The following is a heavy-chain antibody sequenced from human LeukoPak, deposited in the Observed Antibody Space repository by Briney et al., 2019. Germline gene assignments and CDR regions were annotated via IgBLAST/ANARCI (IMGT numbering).Heavy chain of an antibody. D-gene: IGHD3-10*01. CDR3: ARGPYGSSGTPDAFDI. Sequence: GGFLRLSCAASGFTVSSDYVSWVRQAPGKGLEWVSVIYSGGTTHYADSVKGRFTISRDNSKNTLYLQMNSLRAEDTAVYYCARGPYGSSGTPDAFDIWGQGIMVTVSS. V-gene: IGHV3-66*01. CDR2: IYSGGTT. CDR1: GFTVSSDY. J-gene: IGHJ3*02.